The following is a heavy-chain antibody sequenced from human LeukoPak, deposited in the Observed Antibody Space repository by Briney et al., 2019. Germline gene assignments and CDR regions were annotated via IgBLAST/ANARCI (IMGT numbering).Heavy chain of an antibody. CDR1: GFTFSSYA. J-gene: IGHJ4*02. CDR3: ARESEIAVAGT. CDR2: ISYDGSNK. V-gene: IGHV3-30*04. Sequence: GGSLRLSCAASGFTFSSYAMHWVRQAPGKGLEWVAVISYDGSNKYYADSVKGRFTISRDNSKNTLYLQMNSLRAEDTAVYYCARESEIAVAGTWGQGTLVTVSS. D-gene: IGHD6-19*01.